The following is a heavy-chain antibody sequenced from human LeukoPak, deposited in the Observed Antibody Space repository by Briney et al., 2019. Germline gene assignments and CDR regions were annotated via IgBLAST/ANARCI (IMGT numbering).Heavy chain of an antibody. V-gene: IGHV4-59*01. CDR2: IYYSGST. CDR3: ARGAGSHEYYFDY. CDR1: GGSISSYY. Sequence: PSETLSLTCTVSGGSISSYYWSWIRQPPGKGLEWIGYIYYSGSTNYNPSLKSRVTISVDTSKNQFSLKLSPVTAADTAVYYCARGAGSHEYYFDYWGQGTLVTVSS. D-gene: IGHD3-10*01. J-gene: IGHJ4*02.